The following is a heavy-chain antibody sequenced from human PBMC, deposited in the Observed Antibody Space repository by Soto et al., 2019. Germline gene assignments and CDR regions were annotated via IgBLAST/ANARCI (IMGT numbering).Heavy chain of an antibody. Sequence: QVQLQESGPGVVKPAQTLSITCTVSGCAISSGGYFWSWVRQRAGQGREWIAYLDYRATTFSNPSLKSRITVSRYTSVNLFSRDVNSVTAADTGVYYFPSASAASTPWFVSWGLGTLVTVSS. V-gene: IGHV4-31*03. J-gene: IGHJ5*01. CDR1: GCAISSGGYF. CDR3: PSASAASTPWFVS. CDR2: LDYRATT. D-gene: IGHD2-2*01.